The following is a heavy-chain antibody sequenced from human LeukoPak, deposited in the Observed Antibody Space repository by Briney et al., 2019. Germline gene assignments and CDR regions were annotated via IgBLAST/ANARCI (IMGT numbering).Heavy chain of an antibody. CDR1: GFTFSSYA. D-gene: IGHD3-22*01. J-gene: IGHJ4*02. CDR3: ARDQLGIQLWGDSSGYPDY. CDR2: ISYDGSNK. Sequence: GGSLRLSCAASGFTFSSYAMHWVRQAPGKGLEWVAVISYDGSNKYYADSVKGRFTISRDNSKNALCLQMNSLRAEDTAVYYCARDQLGIQLWGDSSGYPDYWGQGTLVTVSS. V-gene: IGHV3-30-3*01.